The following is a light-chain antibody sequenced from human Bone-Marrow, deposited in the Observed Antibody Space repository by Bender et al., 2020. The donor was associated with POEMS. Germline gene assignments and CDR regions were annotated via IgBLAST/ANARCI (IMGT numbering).Light chain of an antibody. CDR1: DSNFGGNN. V-gene: IGLV1-44*01. Sequence: QSVLTQPPSASGTPGQSVIISCSGTDSNFGGNNVNWYQHLPGTAPRLVVYSNYQRPSGVPDRFSGSKSGNTASLTISGLQAEDEADYYCCSYAGSYTLVFGGGTKLTVL. CDR3: CSYAGSYTLV. J-gene: IGLJ2*01. CDR2: SNY.